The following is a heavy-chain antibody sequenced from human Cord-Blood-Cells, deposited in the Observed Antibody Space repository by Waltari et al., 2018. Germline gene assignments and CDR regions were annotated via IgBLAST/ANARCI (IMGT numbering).Heavy chain of an antibody. CDR1: GYSISSGYY. Sequence: QVRLQESGPGLVKPLETLSLTCAVSGYSISSGYYWGWIRQPPGKGLEWIGSIYHSGSTYYNPSLKSRVTISVDTSKNQFSLKLSSVTAADTAVYYCARGEDLSSSWFDYWGQGTLVTVSS. J-gene: IGHJ4*02. CDR3: ARGEDLSSSWFDY. V-gene: IGHV4-38-2*01. D-gene: IGHD6-13*01. CDR2: IYHSGST.